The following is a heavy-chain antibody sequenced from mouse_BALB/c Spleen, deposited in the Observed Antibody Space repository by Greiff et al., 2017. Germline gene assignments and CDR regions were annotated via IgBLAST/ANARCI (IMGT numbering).Heavy chain of an antibody. Sequence: DVMLVESGGGLVKPGGSLKLSCAASGFTFSSYAMSWVRQTPEKRLEWVATISSGGSYTYYPDSVKGRFTISRDNAKNTLYLQMSSLRSEDTAMYYCASGRKDYAMDYWGQGTSVTVSS. CDR3: ASGRKDYAMDY. CDR1: GFTFSSYA. V-gene: IGHV5-9-1*01. J-gene: IGHJ4*01. CDR2: ISSGGSYT.